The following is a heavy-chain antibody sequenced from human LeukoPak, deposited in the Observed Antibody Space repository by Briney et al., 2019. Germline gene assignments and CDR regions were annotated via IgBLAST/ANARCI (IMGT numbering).Heavy chain of an antibody. CDR2: ISNDGTDK. CDR3: VREGTYFFASGSFQGYYFDN. J-gene: IGHJ4*02. V-gene: IGHV3-30*03. CDR1: GVTFSNYA. Sequence: PGGSLRLSCAAPGVTFSNYAMHWVRQSPGKGLEWVAGISNDGTDKHHADSVKGRFTVSRDNSNHTVYLEMDRLRVEDTAIYYCVREGTYFFASGSFQGYYFDNWGQGTLVTVSS. D-gene: IGHD3-10*01.